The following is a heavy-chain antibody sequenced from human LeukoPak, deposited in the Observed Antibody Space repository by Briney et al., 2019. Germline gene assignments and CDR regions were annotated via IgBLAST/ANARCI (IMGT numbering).Heavy chain of an antibody. CDR2: IYTSGST. CDR3: ARDRKGGYPY. CDR1: GGSISSSSYY. V-gene: IGHV4-61*02. Sequence: TSETLSLTCTVSGGSISSSSYYWSWIRQPAGKGLEWIGRIYTSGSTNYNPSLKSRVTISVDTSKNQFSLKLSSVTAADTAVYYCARDRKGGYPYWGQGTLVTVSS. J-gene: IGHJ4*02. D-gene: IGHD5-12*01.